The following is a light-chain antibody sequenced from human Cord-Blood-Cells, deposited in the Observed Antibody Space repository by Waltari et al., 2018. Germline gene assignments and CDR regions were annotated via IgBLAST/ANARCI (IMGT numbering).Light chain of an antibody. V-gene: IGLV3-19*01. CDR1: SLRSYY. CDR2: GKN. Sequence: SSELTQDPAVSVALGQTVRITCQGDSLRSYYASWYQQKPGQATVLVIYGKNNRPLGIPDRFSGSSSGNTAALTITGAQAEDEADYYCNSRDSSGNHLVFGGGTKLTVL. CDR3: NSRDSSGNHLV. J-gene: IGLJ3*02.